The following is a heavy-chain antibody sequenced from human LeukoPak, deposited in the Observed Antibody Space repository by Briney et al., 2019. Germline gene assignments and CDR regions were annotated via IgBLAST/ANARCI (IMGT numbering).Heavy chain of an antibody. D-gene: IGHD5/OR15-5a*01. CDR3: VRDRTVSTILDY. Sequence: GGSLRLSCAASGFTFSSYAMNWVRQAPGKGLVWVSAIKTDGSAMQYADSVKGRFAISRDNAKNTVYLQMNSLRDEDTAVYYCVRDRTVSTILDYWGQGTLVTVSS. J-gene: IGHJ4*02. CDR2: IKTDGSAM. CDR1: GFTFSSYA. V-gene: IGHV3-74*03.